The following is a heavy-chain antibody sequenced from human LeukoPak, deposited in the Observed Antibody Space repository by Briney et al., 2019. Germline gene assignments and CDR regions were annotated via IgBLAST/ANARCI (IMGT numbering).Heavy chain of an antibody. V-gene: IGHV1-2*02. CDR3: ARQDFWNGYDR. D-gene: IGHD3-3*01. Sequence: ASVKVSCKASGYTFTGYYMHWVRQAPGQGLEWMGWINPNSGGTNYAQKFQGRVTMTRDTSLSTAYMGLNRLTSDDTAVYYCARQDFWNGYDRWGQGTLVTVSS. J-gene: IGHJ5*02. CDR2: INPNSGGT. CDR1: GYTFTGYY.